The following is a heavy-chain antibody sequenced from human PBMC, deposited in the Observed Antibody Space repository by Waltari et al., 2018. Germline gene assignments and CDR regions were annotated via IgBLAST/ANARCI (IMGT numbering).Heavy chain of an antibody. CDR1: GGSISSSNW. Sequence: QVQLQESGPGLVKPSGTLSLTCAVSGGSISSSNWWSWVRQPPGKGLEWIGEIYHSGSTNYNPSLKSRVTISVDKSKNQFSLKLSSVTAADTAVYYCARDSRGVTIFGVVNPTRFDYWGQGTLVTVSS. D-gene: IGHD3-3*01. J-gene: IGHJ4*02. V-gene: IGHV4-4*02. CDR2: IYHSGST. CDR3: ARDSRGVTIFGVVNPTRFDY.